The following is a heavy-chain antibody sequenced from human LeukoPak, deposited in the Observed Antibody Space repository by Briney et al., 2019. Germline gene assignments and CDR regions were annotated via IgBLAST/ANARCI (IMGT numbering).Heavy chain of an antibody. D-gene: IGHD3-3*01. J-gene: IGHJ6*03. CDR1: GFNFSSYS. CDR3: ARDQTISGVASTMDV. Sequence: PVGSLRLSCAASGFNFSSYSMNWVRQAPGNGLQCVSSISSSSSYIYYADSVKGRFTISRDNAKNSLYLQMNSLRAEDTAVYYCARDQTISGVASTMDVWGKGTTVTVSS. CDR2: ISSSSSYI. V-gene: IGHV3-21*01.